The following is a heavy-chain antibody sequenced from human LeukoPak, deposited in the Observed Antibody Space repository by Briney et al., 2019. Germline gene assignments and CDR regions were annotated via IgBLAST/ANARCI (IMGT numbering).Heavy chain of an antibody. D-gene: IGHD5-12*01. CDR2: ISSSSYV. Sequence: GGSLRLSCAASGFTFSSYSMNWVRQAPGKGLEWVSSISSSSYVYYADSVKGRFTISRDNAKNSLYLQMNSLRAEDTAVYYRARDLVRDGYKSWGQGTLVTVSS. CDR3: ARDLVRDGYKS. V-gene: IGHV3-21*01. J-gene: IGHJ5*02. CDR1: GFTFSSYS.